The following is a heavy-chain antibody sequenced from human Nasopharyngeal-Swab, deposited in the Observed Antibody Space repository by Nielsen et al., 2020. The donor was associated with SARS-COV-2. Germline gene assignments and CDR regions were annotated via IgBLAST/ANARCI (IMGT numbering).Heavy chain of an antibody. CDR2: IYYSGST. D-gene: IGHD6-25*01. CDR1: GGSINSGGYY. CDR3: ASTAAAFDN. J-gene: IGHJ4*02. Sequence: LSCTVSGGSINSGGYYWSWIRQHPGKGLEWIGYIYYSGSTFYNPSLESRVAMSVDTSKNQFSLNLSSVTAADAAVYYCASTAAAFDNWGQGTLVTVSS. V-gene: IGHV4-31*02.